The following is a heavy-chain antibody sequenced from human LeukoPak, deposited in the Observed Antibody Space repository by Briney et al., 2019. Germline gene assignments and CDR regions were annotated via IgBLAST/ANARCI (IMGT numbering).Heavy chain of an antibody. V-gene: IGHV4-38-2*01. J-gene: IGHJ4*02. CDR2: IYHSGST. CDR3: ARAWQWLPLDS. D-gene: IGHD6-19*01. CDR1: GYSISSGYY. Sequence: SETLSLTCAVSGYSISSGYYWSWIRQPPGKGLEWIGSIYHSGSTYYNPSLKSRVTMSADTSKNQFSLKLTSVTAADTAVYYCARAWQWLPLDSWGQGTLVTVSS.